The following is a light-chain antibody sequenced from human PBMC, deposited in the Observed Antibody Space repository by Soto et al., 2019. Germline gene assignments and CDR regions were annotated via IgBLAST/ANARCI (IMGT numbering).Light chain of an antibody. Sequence: EIVLTQSPATLSLSPGERATLSCRASQSVSSYLAWYQQKPGQAPRLLIYDASNRATGIPARFSGSGSGTDLTLTISSLEPEDFAVYYCQPRSNWRRTFGQGTKVDIK. CDR3: QPRSNWRRT. CDR2: DAS. CDR1: QSVSSY. V-gene: IGKV3-11*01. J-gene: IGKJ1*01.